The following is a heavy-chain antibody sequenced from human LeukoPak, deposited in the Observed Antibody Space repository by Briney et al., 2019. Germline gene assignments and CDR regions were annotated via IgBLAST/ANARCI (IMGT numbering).Heavy chain of an antibody. J-gene: IGHJ4*02. CDR1: GFTFRAYW. Sequence: GGSLRLSCAASGFTFRAYWMSWVRQVPGKGLEWVANIKQDGSDRDYVDSVKGRSIISRDNAKNSVYLQMNNLRAEDTAVYYCASRPASETYFAVFDYWGQGTLVTVSS. D-gene: IGHD1-26*01. CDR2: IKQDGSDR. CDR3: ASRPASETYFAVFDY. V-gene: IGHV3-7*01.